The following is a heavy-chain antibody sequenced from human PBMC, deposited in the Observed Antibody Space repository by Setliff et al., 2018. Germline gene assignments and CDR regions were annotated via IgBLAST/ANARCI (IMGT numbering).Heavy chain of an antibody. CDR3: ARGRDFWSGYIVY. J-gene: IGHJ4*02. CDR1: GYTFTGYY. CDR2: INPNSGGT. Sequence: ASVKVSCKASGYTFTGYYMHWVRQAPGQGLEWMGWINPNSGGTNYAQKFQGWVTMTRDTSISTVYMELSRLRSDDTAVYYCARGRDFWSGYIVYWGQGTMVTVSS. V-gene: IGHV1-2*04. D-gene: IGHD3-3*01.